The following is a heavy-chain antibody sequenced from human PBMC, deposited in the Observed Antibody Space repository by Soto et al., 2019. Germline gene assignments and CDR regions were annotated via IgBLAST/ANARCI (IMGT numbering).Heavy chain of an antibody. Sequence: PGGTLRLSCLASGFTFSPFEMIWVRQSPGNGLEWVSYIRYSGRTRYYADSVMCRLIVSRYDGQNSVYMQIDSLRAEDTAVYYCARDLLHYDFWSGYSAYFYRGMDIWGPGTTVTASS. J-gene: IGHJ6*02. CDR3: ARDLLHYDFWSGYSAYFYRGMDI. V-gene: IGHV3-48*03. CDR1: GFTFSPFE. CDR2: IRYSGRTR. D-gene: IGHD3-3*01.